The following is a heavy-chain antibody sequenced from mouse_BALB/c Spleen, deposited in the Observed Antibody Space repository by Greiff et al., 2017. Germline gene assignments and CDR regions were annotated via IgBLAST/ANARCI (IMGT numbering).Heavy chain of an antibody. Sequence: DVKLVESGGDLVKPGGSLKLSCAASGFTFSSYGMSWVRQTPDKRLEWVATISSGGSYTYYPDSVKGRFTISRDNAKNTLYLQMSSLKSEDTAMYYCARHVGGADAMDYWGQGTSVTVSS. D-gene: IGHD3-1*01. CDR1: GFTFSSYG. CDR2: ISSGGSYT. V-gene: IGHV5-6*02. CDR3: ARHVGGADAMDY. J-gene: IGHJ4*01.